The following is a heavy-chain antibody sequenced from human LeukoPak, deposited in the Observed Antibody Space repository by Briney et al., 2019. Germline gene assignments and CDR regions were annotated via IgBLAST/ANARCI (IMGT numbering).Heavy chain of an antibody. CDR1: GFTFSSYS. J-gene: IGHJ4*02. Sequence: GGSLRLSCAASGFTFSSYSMNWVRQAPGKGLEWVSSISSSSSYIYYADSVKGRFTISRDNAKNSLYLQMNSLRAEDTAVYYCAREGSITMVRGKSDYFDYWGQGTLVTVSS. CDR2: ISSSSSYI. V-gene: IGHV3-21*01. CDR3: AREGSITMVRGKSDYFDY. D-gene: IGHD3-10*01.